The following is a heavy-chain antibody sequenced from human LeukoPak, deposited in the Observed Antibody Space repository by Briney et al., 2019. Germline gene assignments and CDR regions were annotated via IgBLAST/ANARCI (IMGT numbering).Heavy chain of an antibody. J-gene: IGHJ4*02. D-gene: IGHD3-9*01. CDR2: ISSSSSYI. V-gene: IGHV3-21*04. Sequence: GGSLRLSCAASGFTFRSYSINWVRQAPGKGLEWVSCISSSSSYIYNADSVKGRFTISRDNSKNTLYLQMNSLRAEDTAVYYCATNTRYFDWLPQFDYWGQGTLVTVSS. CDR3: ATNTRYFDWLPQFDY. CDR1: GFTFRSYS.